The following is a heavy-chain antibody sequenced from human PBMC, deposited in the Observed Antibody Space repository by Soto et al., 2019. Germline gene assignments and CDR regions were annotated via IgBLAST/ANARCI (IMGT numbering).Heavy chain of an antibody. CDR3: ARGWLGEMATITWWFDP. CDR1: GGSFSGYY. Sequence: NPSETLSLTCAVYGGSFSGYYWSWIRQPPGKGLEWIGEINHSGSTNYNPSLKSRVTISVDTSKNQFSLKLSSVTAADTAVYYCARGWLGEMATITWWFDPWGQGTLVTVSS. CDR2: INHSGST. J-gene: IGHJ5*02. D-gene: IGHD5-12*01. V-gene: IGHV4-34*01.